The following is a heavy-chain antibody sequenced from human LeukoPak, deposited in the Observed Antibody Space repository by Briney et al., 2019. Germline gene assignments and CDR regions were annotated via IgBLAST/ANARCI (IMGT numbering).Heavy chain of an antibody. CDR2: IYYTGST. CDR1: GDSISNYY. Sequence: SETLSLTCTVSGDSISNYYWNWIRQPPGKGLEWIGSIYYTGSTNYNPSHKSRVTISGDASKMQFSLKLSSVTAADTAVYYCASERTFHNGIDSWGQGTLVTVSS. CDR3: ASERTFHNGIDS. J-gene: IGHJ4*02. V-gene: IGHV4-59*01. D-gene: IGHD2-8*01.